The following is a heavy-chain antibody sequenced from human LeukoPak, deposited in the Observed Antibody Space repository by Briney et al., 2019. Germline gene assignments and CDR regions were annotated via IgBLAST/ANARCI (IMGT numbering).Heavy chain of an antibody. V-gene: IGHV3-7*01. Sequence: GGSLRLSCAASEFTFSTYHMHWVRQAPEKGPEWVANIKQDGGESYYVDSVKGRFTISRDNAKNLLYLQMDSLRVEDTAIYYCARDKMVGPTTLDFWGQGTLVTVSS. CDR3: ARDKMVGPTTLDF. CDR1: EFTFSTYH. CDR2: IKQDGGES. J-gene: IGHJ4*02. D-gene: IGHD1-1*01.